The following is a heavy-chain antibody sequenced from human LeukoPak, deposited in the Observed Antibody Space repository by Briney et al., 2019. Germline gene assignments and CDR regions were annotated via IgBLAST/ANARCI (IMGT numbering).Heavy chain of an antibody. J-gene: IGHJ4*02. D-gene: IGHD6-13*01. CDR1: GVSISSSNSY. CDR2: IYYSGNT. CDR3: ARGRGYSRH. Sequence: SETLSLTCTVSGVSISSSNSYWGWIRQPPGKGLEWIGSIYYSGNTYYNASLKSQVSISIDTSKNQFSLKLSSVTAADTAVYYCARGRGYSRHWGQGTLVTVSS. V-gene: IGHV4-39*01.